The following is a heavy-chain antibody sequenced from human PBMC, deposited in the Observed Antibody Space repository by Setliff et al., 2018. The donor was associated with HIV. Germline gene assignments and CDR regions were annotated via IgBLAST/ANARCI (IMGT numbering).Heavy chain of an antibody. CDR2: VSYSGST. J-gene: IGHJ4*02. CDR1: GGSIGGYH. CDR3: ARLGIPWFGELFFDY. V-gene: IGHV4-59*08. D-gene: IGHD3-10*01. Sequence: SETLSLTCTVSGGSIGGYHWSWVRQPPGRGLEWIGYVSYSGSTSYNPSLDSRVTMSVDSSRDQFSLKLSSVTAADTAVYYCARLGIPWFGELFFDYWGQGTLVTVSS.